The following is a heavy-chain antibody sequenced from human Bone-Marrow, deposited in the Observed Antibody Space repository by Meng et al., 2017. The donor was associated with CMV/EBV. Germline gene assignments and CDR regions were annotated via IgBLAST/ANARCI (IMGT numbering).Heavy chain of an antibody. CDR3: AKCESNVNTVTTSFDY. Sequence: LSLTCAASGFTFSTYAMSWVRQAPGKGLEWVSAISRGGTTTYYAGSVRGRFTISRDNSKNTLYLQMNSLRAEDTALYYCAKCESNVNTVTTSFDYWGQGILVTVSS. J-gene: IGHJ4*02. V-gene: IGHV3-23*01. D-gene: IGHD4-17*01. CDR2: ISRGGTTT. CDR1: GFTFSTYA.